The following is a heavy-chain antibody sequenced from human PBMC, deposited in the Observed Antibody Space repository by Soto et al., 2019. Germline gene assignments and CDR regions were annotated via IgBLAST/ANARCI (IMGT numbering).Heavy chain of an antibody. D-gene: IGHD3-10*01. CDR3: ARTYYYGSGSPGELVFNPYFDY. Sequence: SETLSLTCTVSGGSISSGGYYWSWIRQHPGKGLEWIGYIYYSGSTYYNPSLKSRVTISVDTSKNQFSLKLSSVTAADTAVYYCARTYYYGSGSPGELVFNPYFDYWGQGTLVIVSS. CDR1: GGSISSGGYY. V-gene: IGHV4-31*03. J-gene: IGHJ4*02. CDR2: IYYSGST.